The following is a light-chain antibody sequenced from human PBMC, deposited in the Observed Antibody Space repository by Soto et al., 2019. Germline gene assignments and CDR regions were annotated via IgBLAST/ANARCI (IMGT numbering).Light chain of an antibody. CDR1: SSDVGAYNY. J-gene: IGLJ2*01. V-gene: IGLV2-8*01. CDR3: TSYARSNNVI. CDR2: EVY. Sequence: QSALTQPPSASGSPGQSVTISCTGTSSDVGAYNYVSWYQHHPGKAPKLLIYEVYKRASGVPDRFSGFKSGNTASLLVSGLQAEDEADYYCTSYARSNNVIFGGGTKVTVL.